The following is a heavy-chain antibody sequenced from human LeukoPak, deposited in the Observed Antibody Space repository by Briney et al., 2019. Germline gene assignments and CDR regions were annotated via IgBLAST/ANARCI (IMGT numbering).Heavy chain of an antibody. J-gene: IGHJ4*02. CDR3: ARGDRLPGYSAPVGDY. V-gene: IGHV3-66*01. D-gene: IGHD3-9*01. Sequence: GGSLRLSCAASGFTVSSNYMSWVRQAPGKGLEWVSVIYSGGSTYYADSVKGRFTISRDNSKNTLYLQMNSLRAEDTAVYYCARGDRLPGYSAPVGDYWGQGTLVTVSS. CDR2: IYSGGST. CDR1: GFTVSSNY.